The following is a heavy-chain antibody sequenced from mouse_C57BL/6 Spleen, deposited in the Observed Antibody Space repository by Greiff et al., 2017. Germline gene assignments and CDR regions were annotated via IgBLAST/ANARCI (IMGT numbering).Heavy chain of an antibody. J-gene: IGHJ1*03. D-gene: IGHD1-1*01. V-gene: IGHV1-15*01. Sequence: VQLQQSGAELVRPGASVTLSCKASGYTFTDYEMHWVKQTPVHGLEWIGAIDPETGGTAYNQKFKGKAILTADKSSSTAYMELRSLTSEDSAVYYGTRAPSYGSSHWYFDVWGTGTTVTVSS. CDR1: GYTFTDYE. CDR3: TRAPSYGSSHWYFDV. CDR2: IDPETGGT.